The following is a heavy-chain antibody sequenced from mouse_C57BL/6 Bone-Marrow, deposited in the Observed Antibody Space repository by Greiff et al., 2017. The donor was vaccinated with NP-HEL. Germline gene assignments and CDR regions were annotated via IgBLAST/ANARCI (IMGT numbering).Heavy chain of an antibody. V-gene: IGHV2-2*01. CDR3: ARRPYYSNYGFMDY. CDR1: GFSLTSYG. J-gene: IGHJ4*01. CDR2: IWSGGST. Sequence: VKLLESGPGLVQPSQSLSITCTVSGFSLTSYGVHWVRQSPGKGLEWLGVIWSGGSTDYNAAFISRLSISKDNSTSQVFFKMNSLQADDTAIYYCARRPYYSNYGFMDYWGQGTSVTVSS. D-gene: IGHD2-5*01.